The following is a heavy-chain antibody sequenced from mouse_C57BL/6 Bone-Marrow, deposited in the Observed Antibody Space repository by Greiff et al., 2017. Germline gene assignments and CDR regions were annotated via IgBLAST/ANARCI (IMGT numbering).Heavy chain of an antibody. D-gene: IGHD1-1*01. CDR1: GYTFTEYT. V-gene: IGHV1-62-2*01. J-gene: IGHJ1*03. CDR2: FYPGSGSI. CDR3: SIHEDTHYYGSSYWYFDV. Sequence: VQLQQSGAELVKPGASVKLSCKASGYTFTEYTINWVKQRSGQGLEWIGWFYPGSGSIKYNEKFKDKATLTADKSSSTAYMELSRLTSEDSAVYFCSIHEDTHYYGSSYWYFDVWGTGTTVTVSS.